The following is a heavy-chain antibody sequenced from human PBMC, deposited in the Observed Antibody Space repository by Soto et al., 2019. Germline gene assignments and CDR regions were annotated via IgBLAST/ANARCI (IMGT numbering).Heavy chain of an antibody. CDR3: AKRAGLGC. CDR2: IRGSDDTT. V-gene: IGHV3-23*01. Sequence: EVQLLDSGGGLVQPGGSLRLSCEASGFSFSTFDMSWVRHDPGKGLQCASFIRGSDDTTYYAHSVRGWFTIFRDKYRKKLWVEMDNLGAADQGLYYCAKRAGLGCGGVGTLITVSS. J-gene: IGHJ4*02. CDR1: GFSFSTFD. D-gene: IGHD6-13*01.